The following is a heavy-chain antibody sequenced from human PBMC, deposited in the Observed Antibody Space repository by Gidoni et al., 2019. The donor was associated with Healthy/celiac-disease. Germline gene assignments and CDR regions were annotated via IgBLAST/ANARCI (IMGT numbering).Heavy chain of an antibody. CDR2: TIPIFGTA. D-gene: IGHD3-22*01. V-gene: IGHV1-69*01. Sequence: QVQLVQSGAEVKKPGSSVKVSCKASGGTFSSYAISWVRQAPGQGLEWMGGTIPIFGTANYAQKCQGRVTITADESTSTAYMELSSLRSEDTAVYYCRYYYDSSPVAFDIWGQGTMVTVSS. CDR1: GGTFSSYA. J-gene: IGHJ3*02. CDR3: RYYYDSSPVAFDI.